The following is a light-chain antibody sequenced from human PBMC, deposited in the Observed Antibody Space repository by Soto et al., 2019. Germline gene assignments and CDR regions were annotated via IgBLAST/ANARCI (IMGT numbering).Light chain of an antibody. CDR3: LQEFTYPLT. CDR2: AAS. Sequence: AIQMTQSPSSLSASVGDRVTITCRASQGIRNDLDWYQQKPGKAPRLLIYAASNLQSGVPSRFSGSGSGTDFTLTISSLQTEDFATYYCLQEFTYPLTFGGGTKVEIK. CDR1: QGIRND. V-gene: IGKV1-6*01. J-gene: IGKJ4*01.